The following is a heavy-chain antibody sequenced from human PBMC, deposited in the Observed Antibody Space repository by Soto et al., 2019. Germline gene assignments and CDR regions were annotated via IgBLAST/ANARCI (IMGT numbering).Heavy chain of an antibody. CDR2: IYHSGST. CDR3: ARGNVVAIDY. D-gene: IGHD2-21*01. CDR1: GGSISSGGSS. J-gene: IGHJ4*02. Sequence: SETLSLSCTVSGGSISSGGSSWNWIRQPPGKGLEWIGYIYHSGSTYYNPSLKSRVTISVDRSKNQFSLKLSSVTAADTAVYYCARGNVVAIDYWGQGTLVTVSS. V-gene: IGHV4-30-2*01.